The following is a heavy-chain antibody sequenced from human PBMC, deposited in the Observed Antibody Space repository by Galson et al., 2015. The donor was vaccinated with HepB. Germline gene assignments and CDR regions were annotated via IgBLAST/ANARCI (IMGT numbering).Heavy chain of an antibody. CDR1: GYSFTIYY. J-gene: IGHJ2*01. CDR2: INPSADSTT. V-gene: IGHV1-46*01. Sequence: SVKVSCKASGYSFTIYYIHWVRQAPGQGLEWMGMINPSADSTTSYANKFKGRVNMRTDPSTSTVYMERSSLTSADTAVYYCARDGSGGYGDSNEEGLYFDLWGPGTLVTVAP. CDR3: ARDGSGGYGDSNEEGLYFDL. D-gene: IGHD4-17*01.